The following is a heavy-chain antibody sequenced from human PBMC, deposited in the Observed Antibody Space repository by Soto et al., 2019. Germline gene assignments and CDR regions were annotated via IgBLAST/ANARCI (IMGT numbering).Heavy chain of an antibody. V-gene: IGHV4-31*03. CDR3: ARGAEQFQLLWPFAVSYFDA. D-gene: IGHD6-19*01. Sequence: QVQLHESGPGLVKPSQTLSLTCNVSGGSVTTAGYHWNWIRQLPGKGLEWIGYVYHSGRTSYNPSLRSRLSISIDTSKMQVTLNLKSVTAADTAVYYCARGAEQFQLLWPFAVSYFDAWGPGTLVTVSS. J-gene: IGHJ4*02. CDR2: VYHSGRT. CDR1: GGSVTTAGYH.